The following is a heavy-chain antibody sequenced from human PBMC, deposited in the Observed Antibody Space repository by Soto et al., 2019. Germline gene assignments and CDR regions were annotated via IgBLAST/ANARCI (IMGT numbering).Heavy chain of an antibody. Sequence: SVKVSCKASGGTFSSYTISWVRQAPGQGLEWMGRIIPILGIANYAQKFQGRVTITADKSTSTAYMELSSLRSEDTAVYYCARVRSSSWSRYYYYMDVWGKGTTVTVSS. J-gene: IGHJ6*03. CDR1: GGTFSSYT. V-gene: IGHV1-69*02. D-gene: IGHD6-13*01. CDR3: ARVRSSSWSRYYYYMDV. CDR2: IIPILGIA.